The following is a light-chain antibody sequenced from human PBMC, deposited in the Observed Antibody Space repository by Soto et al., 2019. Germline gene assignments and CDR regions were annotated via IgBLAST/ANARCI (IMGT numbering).Light chain of an antibody. J-gene: IGKJ4*01. Sequence: EVVMTQSPATLSVSPGDRATLSCRASQSVDTNVAWYQQKPGQAPRLLVHGASTRATGVPARFTGIGSGTDFTLTISGLQSDDFAVYYCQQRNKWPPVTFGGGTRVEIK. CDR3: QQRNKWPPVT. CDR2: GAS. CDR1: QSVDTN. V-gene: IGKV3-15*01.